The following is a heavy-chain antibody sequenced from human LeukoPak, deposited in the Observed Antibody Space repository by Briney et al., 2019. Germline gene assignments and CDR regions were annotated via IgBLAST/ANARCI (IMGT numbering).Heavy chain of an antibody. CDR3: ARLTKGEQWLAYYFDY. CDR1: GGSISGFV. CDR2: IYDTGTPT. V-gene: IGHV4-59*08. J-gene: IGHJ4*02. Sequence: SETLSLTCTVSGGSISGFVWSWIRQPPGEGLDYIGFIYDTGTPTNYNPLLKGRVTLSVDTSKNQFSLNLKSVTAADTAVYYCARLTKGEQWLAYYFDYWGQGALVTVSS. D-gene: IGHD6-19*01.